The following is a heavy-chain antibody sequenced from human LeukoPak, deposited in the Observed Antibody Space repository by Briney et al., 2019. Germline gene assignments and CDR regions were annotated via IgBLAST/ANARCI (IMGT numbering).Heavy chain of an antibody. D-gene: IGHD2-21*01. CDR3: ARADRLHGGPYLIGP. CDR2: INPNSGGT. V-gene: IGHV1-2*02. J-gene: IGHJ5*02. Sequence: ASVKVSCKTSGYSFTDYYIHWVRQAPGQGLEWMGWINPNSGGTSAAQKFQGRVTMTRDTSITSVYMEVSWLTSDDTAIYYCARADRLHGGPYLIGPWGQGTLVTVSS. CDR1: GYSFTDYY.